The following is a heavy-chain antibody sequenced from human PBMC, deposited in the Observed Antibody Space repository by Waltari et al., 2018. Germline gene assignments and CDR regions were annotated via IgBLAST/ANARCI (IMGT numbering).Heavy chain of an antibody. CDR3: ARTYYDILTGATYAFDI. J-gene: IGHJ3*02. D-gene: IGHD3-9*01. Sequence: QITLKESGPTLVKPKQTLTLTCTFSGFSLSTSGVCVGLIRQPPEKALEWLALIYWNDDKRYSPSLKSRLTITKDTSKNQVVLTMTNMDPVDTATYYCARTYYDILTGATYAFDIWGQGTMVTVSS. V-gene: IGHV2-5*01. CDR2: IYWNDDK. CDR1: GFSLSTSGVC.